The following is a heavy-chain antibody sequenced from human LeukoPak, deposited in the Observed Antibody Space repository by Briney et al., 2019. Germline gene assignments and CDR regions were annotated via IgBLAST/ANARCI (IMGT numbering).Heavy chain of an antibody. Sequence: GRSLRLSCAASGFIYSSYGIHWVHQAPGKVLEWVAVIWYDGSNKYYADSVKGRFTISRDNSKNTLYLQTNSLTAEDTAVYYCTRDPYGGKGGYFDYWGQGTLVTVSS. J-gene: IGHJ4*02. D-gene: IGHD4-23*01. CDR3: TRDPYGGKGGYFDY. CDR1: GFIYSSYG. CDR2: IWYDGSNK. V-gene: IGHV3-33*01.